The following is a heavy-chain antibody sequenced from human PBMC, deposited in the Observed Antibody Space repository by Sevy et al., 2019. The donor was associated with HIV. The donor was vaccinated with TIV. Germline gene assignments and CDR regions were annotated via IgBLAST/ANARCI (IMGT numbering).Heavy chain of an antibody. CDR3: ASGTELSSTTFDY. CDR2: IIPIFGTA. J-gene: IGHJ4*02. Sequence: ASVKVSCKASGGTFSSYAISWVRQAPGQGLEWMGGIIPIFGTANYSQKFQGRVTITADESTSTAYMELSSLRSEDTAVYYCASGTELSSTTFDYWGQGTLVTVSS. V-gene: IGHV1-69*13. CDR1: GGTFSSYA. D-gene: IGHD3-16*02.